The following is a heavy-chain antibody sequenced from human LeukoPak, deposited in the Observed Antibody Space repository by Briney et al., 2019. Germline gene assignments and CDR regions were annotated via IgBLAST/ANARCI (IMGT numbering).Heavy chain of an antibody. Sequence: GGSLRLSCAASGFTFSSYAMSWVRQAPGKGLEWVSAISGSGGSTYYADSVKGRFTISRDNSKNTLYLQMNSLRAEDTAVYYCAKFRTGSTSSPLYCYFDYWGQGTLVTVPS. D-gene: IGHD2-2*01. J-gene: IGHJ4*02. V-gene: IGHV3-23*01. CDR1: GFTFSSYA. CDR2: ISGSGGST. CDR3: AKFRTGSTSSPLYCYFDY.